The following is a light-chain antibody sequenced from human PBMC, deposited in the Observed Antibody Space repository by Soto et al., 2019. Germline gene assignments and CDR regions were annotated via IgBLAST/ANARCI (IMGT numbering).Light chain of an antibody. Sequence: QSVLTQPPSVSGAPGQRVIISCTGTSSNIGTGYDVHWYQQPPGTAPKLLIYGNNNRPSGVPDRFSGSKSGTSASLAITGLQAEDEADYYCQTYDGSLSGHYVFGTGTQLTVL. V-gene: IGLV1-40*01. CDR2: GNN. CDR3: QTYDGSLSGHYV. CDR1: SSNIGTGYD. J-gene: IGLJ1*01.